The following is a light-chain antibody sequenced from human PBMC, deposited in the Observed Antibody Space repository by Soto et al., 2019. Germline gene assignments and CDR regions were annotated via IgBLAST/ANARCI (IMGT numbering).Light chain of an antibody. V-gene: IGLV1-51*01. CDR3: GTWDSSLSAVV. CDR1: SSNIGNNY. Sequence: QSVLTQPRSVSAAPGQTVTISCSGSSSNIGNNYVSWYQQLPGTAPKLLIYDNNKRPSGIPDRFSGSKSGTSATLGITGLQTGDEADYYCGTWDSSLSAVVFGGGTKLTVL. CDR2: DNN. J-gene: IGLJ2*01.